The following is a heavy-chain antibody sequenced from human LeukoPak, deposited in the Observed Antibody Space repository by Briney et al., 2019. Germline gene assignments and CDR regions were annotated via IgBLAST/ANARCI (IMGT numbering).Heavy chain of an antibody. Sequence: GGSLRLSCAASGFTLSSYAMNWARQAPGKGLEWVSAISGSGASTYYADSVKGRFTISRDNSKNTLYLQMNSLRAEDTATYYRAKAALRYQLPSSLDYWGQGTLVTVSP. J-gene: IGHJ4*02. CDR2: ISGSGAST. V-gene: IGHV3-23*01. CDR3: AKAALRYQLPSSLDY. CDR1: GFTLSSYA. D-gene: IGHD2-2*01.